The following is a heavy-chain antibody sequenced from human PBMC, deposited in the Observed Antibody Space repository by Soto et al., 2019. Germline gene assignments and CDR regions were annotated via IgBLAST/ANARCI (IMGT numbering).Heavy chain of an antibody. D-gene: IGHD2-2*01. Sequence: GESLKISCKGSGYSFTSYWISWVRQMPGKGLEWMGRIDPSDSYTNYSPSFQGHVTISADKSISTAYLQWSSLKASDTAMYYCARIYCSSTSCYSRGYGMDVWGQGTTVTVSS. J-gene: IGHJ6*02. CDR3: ARIYCSSTSCYSRGYGMDV. CDR1: GYSFTSYW. CDR2: IDPSDSYT. V-gene: IGHV5-10-1*01.